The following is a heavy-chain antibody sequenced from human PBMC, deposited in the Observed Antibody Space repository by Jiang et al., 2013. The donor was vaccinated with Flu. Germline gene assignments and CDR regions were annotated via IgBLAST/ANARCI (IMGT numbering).Heavy chain of an antibody. D-gene: IGHD2-15*01. CDR1: GFSFSYYG. CDR3: ATLRGSSYDTYLLDS. J-gene: IGHJ4*02. Sequence: QLVESGGGVVQPGGSLRLSCAASGFSFSYYGMYWVRQASGKGLEWLTSIRFDGSNQYYADSVKGRFSISRDNPKNTLYLQLNSLRAEDTAIYYCATLRGSSYDTYLLDSWGQGT. V-gene: IGHV3-30*02. CDR2: IRFDGSNQ.